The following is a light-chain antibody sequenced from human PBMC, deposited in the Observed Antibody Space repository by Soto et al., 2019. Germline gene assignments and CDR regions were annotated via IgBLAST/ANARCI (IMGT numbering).Light chain of an antibody. CDR1: SSNIGNNY. CDR3: GSWDGSLNVYV. J-gene: IGLJ1*01. Sequence: QSVLTQPPSASAAPGQKVTVSCSGSSSNIGNNYVSWYQHVPGAAPKLLIYDNDKRPAGIPDRFSGSKSGTSATLGITSVQAGDEADYYCGSWDGSLNVYVFGTGTKLTVL. CDR2: DND. V-gene: IGLV1-51*01.